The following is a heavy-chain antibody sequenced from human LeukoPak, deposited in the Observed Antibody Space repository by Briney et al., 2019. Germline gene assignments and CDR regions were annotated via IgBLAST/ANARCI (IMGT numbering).Heavy chain of an antibody. CDR1: GYTFTSYY. CDR2: INPSGGST. J-gene: IGHJ6*02. V-gene: IGHV1-46*01. D-gene: IGHD3-3*01. CDR3: ARTQVRFLEWLGKNYYYGMDV. Sequence: ASVKVSCKASGYTFTSYYMHWVRQAPGQGLEWMGIINPSGGSTSYAQKFQGRVTMTRGTSTSTVYMELSSLRSEDTAVYYCARTQVRFLEWLGKNYYYGMDVWGQGTTVTVSS.